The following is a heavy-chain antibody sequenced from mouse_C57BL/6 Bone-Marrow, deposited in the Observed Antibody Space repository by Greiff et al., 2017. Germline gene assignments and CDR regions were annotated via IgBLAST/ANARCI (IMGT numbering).Heavy chain of an antibody. D-gene: IGHD4-1*01. CDR3: ARDSGDWDWYYDI. Sequence: EVKLLESEGGLVQPGSSMKLSCTASGFTFSDYYMAWVRQVPEKGLEWVANINSDGSSTYYLDSLKSRFIISRDNAKNILYLQMSSLKSEDTATYYCARDSGDWDWYYDIWGTGTTVTVTA. V-gene: IGHV5-16*01. CDR2: INSDGSST. J-gene: IGHJ1*03. CDR1: GFTFSDYY.